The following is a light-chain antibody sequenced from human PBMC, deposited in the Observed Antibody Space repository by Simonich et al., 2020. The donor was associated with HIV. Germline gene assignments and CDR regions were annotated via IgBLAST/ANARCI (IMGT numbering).Light chain of an antibody. Sequence: QSALTQPASGSGSPGQSITISCTGTSSDVGSYKVVSWYQQHPGKAPKRMIYEGSERPSGVSNRFSGSKSGNTASLTISGLQAEDEADYYCSSYTSSSTWVFGGGTKLTVL. V-gene: IGLV2-14*02. J-gene: IGLJ3*02. CDR1: SSDVGSYKV. CDR2: EGS. CDR3: SSYTSSSTWV.